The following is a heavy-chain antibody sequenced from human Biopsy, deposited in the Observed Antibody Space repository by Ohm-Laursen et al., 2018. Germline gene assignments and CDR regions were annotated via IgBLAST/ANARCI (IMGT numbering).Heavy chain of an antibody. V-gene: IGHV3-11*01. J-gene: IGHJ4*02. CDR1: GFHFSDYY. Sequence: SLRLSCAASGFHFSDYYMSWIRQAPGKGLDWVSYISSSGNTEKYADSVKGRFTISRDNAKQSVHLQMNSLRAEDTAVYYCVTEVGGVSSWYNNWGQGTLVTVSS. CDR3: VTEVGGVSSWYNN. D-gene: IGHD6-13*01. CDR2: ISSSGNTE.